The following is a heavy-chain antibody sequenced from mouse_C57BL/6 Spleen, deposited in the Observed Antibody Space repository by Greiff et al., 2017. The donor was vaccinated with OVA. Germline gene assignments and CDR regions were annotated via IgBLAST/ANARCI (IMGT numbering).Heavy chain of an antibody. CDR1: GYTFTSYW. CDR3: AREVAGTSY. CDR2: IDPSDSYT. Sequence: VQLQQPGAELVKPGASVKLSCKASGYTFTSYWMQWVKQRPGQGLEWIGEIDPSDSYTNYNQKFKGKATLTVDTSSSTAYMQLSSLTSEDSAVYYCAREVAGTSYWGQGTTLTVSS. D-gene: IGHD1-1*01. J-gene: IGHJ2*01. V-gene: IGHV1-50*01.